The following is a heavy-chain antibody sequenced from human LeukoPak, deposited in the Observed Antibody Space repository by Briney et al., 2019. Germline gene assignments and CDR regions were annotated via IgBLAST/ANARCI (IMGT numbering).Heavy chain of an antibody. D-gene: IGHD3-16*01. CDR1: GYTFTGYY. Sequence: ASVKVSCKASGYTFTGYYMHWVRQAPGQGLEWMGRINPNSGGTNYAQKFQGRVTMTRDTSISTAYMELSRLRSDDTAVYYCAKDAIWGSYEAFDIWGQGTMVTVSS. CDR2: INPNSGGT. CDR3: AKDAIWGSYEAFDI. V-gene: IGHV1-2*06. J-gene: IGHJ3*02.